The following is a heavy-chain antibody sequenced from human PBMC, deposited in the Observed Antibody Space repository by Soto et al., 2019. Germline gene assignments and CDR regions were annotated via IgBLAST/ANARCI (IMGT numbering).Heavy chain of an antibody. CDR2: IDPDDSYT. CDR1: GYSFTNYW. V-gene: IGHV5-10-1*01. Sequence: GESLKISCKGSGYSFTNYWIHWVRQMAGKGLEWMGRIDPDDSYTNYSPSFQGHVTISVDKSISTAYLQWSSLQASDTAIYYCARLPPPTYCSGSTCSGYWGQGTLVTVSS. J-gene: IGHJ4*02. D-gene: IGHD2-15*01. CDR3: ARLPPPTYCSGSTCSGY.